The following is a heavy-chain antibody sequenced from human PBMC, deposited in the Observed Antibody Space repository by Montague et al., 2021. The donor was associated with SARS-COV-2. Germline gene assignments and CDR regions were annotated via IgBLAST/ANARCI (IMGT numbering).Heavy chain of an antibody. CDR2: VYVRGGT. CDR1: GDSISSGSAY. D-gene: IGHD2-15*01. CDR3: AGYSGVVANWTYYNYGVDV. V-gene: IGHV4-39*01. Sequence: SETLSLTCTVSGDSISSGSAYWGWIRQPPGEGLEWIATVYVRGGTNYXXXLKSRVTISIDKSQNQLSLRLNSVTAADTAVYYCAGYSGVVANWTYYNYGVDVWGQGTTVTVSS. J-gene: IGHJ6*02.